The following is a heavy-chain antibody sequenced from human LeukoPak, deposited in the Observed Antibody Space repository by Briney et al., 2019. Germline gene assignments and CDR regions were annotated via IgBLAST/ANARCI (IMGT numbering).Heavy chain of an antibody. D-gene: IGHD1-1*01. CDR1: GFTFSSYA. J-gene: IGHJ4*02. CDR2: IVNSDGST. V-gene: IGHV3-23*01. Sequence: GGSLRLSCAASGFTFSSYAMSWVRQAPGKGLEWVSTIVNSDGSTYYADSVKGRFTISRDNSKNTPYLQMNSLTVEDTAIYYCAKATGTLGNWGQGTLVTVSS. CDR3: AKATGTLGN.